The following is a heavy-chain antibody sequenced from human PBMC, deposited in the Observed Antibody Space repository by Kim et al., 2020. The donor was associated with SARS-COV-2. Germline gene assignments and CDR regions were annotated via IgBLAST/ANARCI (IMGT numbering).Heavy chain of an antibody. CDR3: ARHEPHTARYDILTEAPYYFDY. D-gene: IGHD3-9*01. CDR2: IYYSGST. J-gene: IGHJ4*02. V-gene: IGHV4-39*01. Sequence: SETLSLTCTVSGGSISSSSYYWGWIRQPPGKGLEWIGSIYYSGSTYYNPSLKSRVTISVDTSKNQFSLKLSSVTAADTAVYYCARHEPHTARYDILTEAPYYFDYWGQGTLVTVSS. CDR1: GGSISSSSYY.